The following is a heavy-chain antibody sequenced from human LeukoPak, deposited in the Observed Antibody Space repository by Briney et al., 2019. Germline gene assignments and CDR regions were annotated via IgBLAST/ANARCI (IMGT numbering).Heavy chain of an antibody. Sequence: PGGSLRLSCAASGFSFRSYWMHWVRQAPGKGLVWVSRINTDGTNTGYADSVKGRFTISRDNAKNSLYLQMNSLRAEDTAVYYCAREYDILTGYYFDYWGQGTLVTVSS. CDR2: INTDGTNT. CDR3: AREYDILTGYYFDY. J-gene: IGHJ4*02. V-gene: IGHV3-74*01. D-gene: IGHD3-9*01. CDR1: GFSFRSYW.